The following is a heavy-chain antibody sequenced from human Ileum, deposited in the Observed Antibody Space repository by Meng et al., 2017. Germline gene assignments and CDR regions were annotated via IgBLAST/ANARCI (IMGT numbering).Heavy chain of an antibody. V-gene: IGHV4-34*01. D-gene: IGHD3-10*01. CDR2: IHHSGST. Sequence: QVQLQQWGAGRLKPSETLSLTCAVYGGSFSGYYWTWIRQPPGKGLEWIGEIHHSGSTNSTPSLKSRVTMSIDTSKIQFSLELSSVTAADAAVYYCARYGGSGSYWHFDPWGRGTLVTVSS. CDR3: ARYGGSGSYWHFDP. J-gene: IGHJ2*01. CDR1: GGSFSGYY.